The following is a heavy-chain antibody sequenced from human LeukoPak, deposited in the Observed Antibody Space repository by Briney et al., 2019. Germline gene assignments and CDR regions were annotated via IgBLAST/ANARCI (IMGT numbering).Heavy chain of an antibody. D-gene: IGHD1-14*01. Sequence: SQTLSLTCVISGDSVSSNGVAWNWVRQSPSRGLEWLGRTYYGSKWSNDYALSVKSRITINPDTSKNQFSLQLNSVTPEDTAVYYCTRGRNSAFDYWGQGTLVIVSS. CDR2: TYYGSKWSN. CDR1: GDSVSSNGVA. J-gene: IGHJ4*02. CDR3: TRGRNSAFDY. V-gene: IGHV6-1*01.